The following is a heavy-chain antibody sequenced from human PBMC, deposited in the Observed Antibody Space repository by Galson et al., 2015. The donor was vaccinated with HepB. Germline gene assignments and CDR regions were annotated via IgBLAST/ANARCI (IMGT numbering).Heavy chain of an antibody. Sequence: SVKVSCKASGYTFTSYGISWVRQAPGQGLEWMGWISAYDGNTNYAQKLQGRVTMTTDTSTSTAYMELRSLRSDDTAVYYCARGAGPVGAPPFDYWGQGTLVTVSS. V-gene: IGHV1-18*01. J-gene: IGHJ4*02. CDR2: ISAYDGNT. CDR1: GYTFTSYG. D-gene: IGHD1-26*01. CDR3: ARGAGPVGAPPFDY.